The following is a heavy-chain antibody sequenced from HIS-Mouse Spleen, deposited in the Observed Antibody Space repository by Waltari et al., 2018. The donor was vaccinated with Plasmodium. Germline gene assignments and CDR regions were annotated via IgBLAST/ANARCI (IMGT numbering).Heavy chain of an antibody. CDR3: ARGPTYSSSYYFDY. CDR1: GFPFSSYD. J-gene: IGHJ4*02. D-gene: IGHD6-6*01. Sequence: EVQLVESGGGLVQPGGSLRLSCAASGFPFSSYDLHWVRQATGKGLEWFSAIGTAGDTYYPGSVKGRFTIARENAKNSLYLQMNSLRAGDTAVYYCARGPTYSSSYYFDYWGQGTLVTVSS. CDR2: IGTAGDT. V-gene: IGHV3-13*01.